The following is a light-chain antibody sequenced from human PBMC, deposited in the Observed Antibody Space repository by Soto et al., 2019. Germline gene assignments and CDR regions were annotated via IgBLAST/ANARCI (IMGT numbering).Light chain of an antibody. CDR3: QQRGIYPLT. CDR2: DAS. CDR1: QSFSDY. Sequence: EIVLTQSPATLSLSPGERATLSCRASQSFSDYLAWYQQKPGQAPRLLIYDASTRATDSPPRFSGSGSGTDFTLTISSLEPEDFAVYYCQQRGIYPLTFGGGTKVDIK. J-gene: IGKJ4*01. V-gene: IGKV3-11*01.